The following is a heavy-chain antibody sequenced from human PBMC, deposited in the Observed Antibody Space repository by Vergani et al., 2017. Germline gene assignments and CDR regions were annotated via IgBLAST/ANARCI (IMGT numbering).Heavy chain of an antibody. V-gene: IGHV1-69*18. CDR3: ARGGQHYDMWTGNSTGDYYYYYMDV. CDR1: GGTFSSYA. CDR2: IIPIFGTA. J-gene: IGHJ6*03. D-gene: IGHD3-9*01. Sequence: QVQLVQSGAEVKKPGSSVKVSCKASGGTFSSYAISWVRQAPGQGLEWMGRIIPIFGTATYAQKFQGRVKITADESTRTAYMELSSRRSDDTAVYYCARGGQHYDMWTGNSTGDYYYYYMDVWGKGTTVTVSS.